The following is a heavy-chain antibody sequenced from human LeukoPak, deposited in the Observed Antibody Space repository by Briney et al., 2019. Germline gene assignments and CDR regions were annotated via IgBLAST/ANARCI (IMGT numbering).Heavy chain of an antibody. Sequence: GGSLRLSCAASGXTFSTYNVNWVRQAPGKGLEWVSYISTDSDSIYYADSVKGRFTISRDNAKNSLYLQMNSLRAEDTAVYYCARGSGDYSGQGTLVTVSS. V-gene: IGHV3-48*01. CDR1: GXTFSTYN. CDR2: ISTDSDSI. CDR3: ARGSGDY. J-gene: IGHJ4*02.